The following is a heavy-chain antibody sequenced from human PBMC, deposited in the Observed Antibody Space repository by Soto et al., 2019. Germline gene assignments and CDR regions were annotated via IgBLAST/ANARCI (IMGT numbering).Heavy chain of an antibody. V-gene: IGHV1-2*02. CDR3: ARASGVGGTTGFDY. J-gene: IGHJ4*02. CDR1: GYSFTGYY. Sequence: QVQLVQSGAEVKKPGASVKVSCKASGYSFTGYYLHWVRQAPGQGLEWMGWINPNSGVTNYAQKFPARVTMTRDTSISTGYMEVSTLRSVDTAGYYCARASGVGGTTGFDYWGQGTLVTVSS. D-gene: IGHD1-26*01. CDR2: INPNSGVT.